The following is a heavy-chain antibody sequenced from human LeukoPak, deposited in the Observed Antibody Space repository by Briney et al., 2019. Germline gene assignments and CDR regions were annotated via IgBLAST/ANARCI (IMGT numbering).Heavy chain of an antibody. V-gene: IGHV6-1*01. Sequence: SQTLSLTCAISGDSVSSNIAAWNWIRQSPSRGLEWLGRTYYRSKWYYDYAVSVKSRITINPETSKNQFSLLLNSVTPEDTALYYCARDSGLGNDAFDIWGQGTMVTVSS. J-gene: IGHJ3*02. D-gene: IGHD3-10*01. CDR1: GDSVSSNIAA. CDR3: ARDSGLGNDAFDI. CDR2: TYYRSKWYY.